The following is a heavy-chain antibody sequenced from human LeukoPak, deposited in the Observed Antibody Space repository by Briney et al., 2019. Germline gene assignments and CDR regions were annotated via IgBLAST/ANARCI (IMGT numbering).Heavy chain of an antibody. CDR3: ARDLTWTTVVKGGYYGMDV. J-gene: IGHJ6*02. V-gene: IGHV4-59*01. CDR1: GGSISSYY. CDR2: IYYSGST. Sequence: SETLSLTCTVSGGSISSYYWSWIRQPPGKGLEWIGYIYYSGSTNYNPSLKSRVTISVDTSKNQFSLKLSSVTAADTAVYYCARDLTWTTVVKGGYYGMDVWGQGTTVTVSS. D-gene: IGHD4-23*01.